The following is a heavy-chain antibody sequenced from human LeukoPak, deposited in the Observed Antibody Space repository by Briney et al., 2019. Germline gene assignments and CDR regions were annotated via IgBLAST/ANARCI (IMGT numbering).Heavy chain of an antibody. CDR2: MNPNSGNT. CDR1: GYTFTSYD. V-gene: IGHV1-8*03. J-gene: IGHJ4*02. CDR3: ARLRFLEWLPHPFDY. Sequence: ASVKVSCKASGYTFTSYDINWVRQATGQGLEWMGWMNPNSGNTGYAQKFQGRVTITRITSISTAYMELSSLRSEDTAVYYCARLRFLEWLPHPFDYWGQGTLVTVSS. D-gene: IGHD3-3*01.